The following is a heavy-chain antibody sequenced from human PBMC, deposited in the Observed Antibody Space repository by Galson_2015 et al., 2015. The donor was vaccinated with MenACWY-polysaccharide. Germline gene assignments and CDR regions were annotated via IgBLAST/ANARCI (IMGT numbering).Heavy chain of an antibody. D-gene: IGHD3-3*01. CDR3: ARDRSGPDTNWFDP. J-gene: IGHJ5*02. CDR1: GGSISSYY. Sequence: ETLSLTCTVSGGSISSYYWSWIRQPPGKGLEWIGYIYYSGSTYYNPSLKSRVTISVDTSKNQFSLKLSSVTAADTAVYYCARDRSGPDTNWFDPWGQGTLVTVSS. CDR2: IYYSGST. V-gene: IGHV4-59*12.